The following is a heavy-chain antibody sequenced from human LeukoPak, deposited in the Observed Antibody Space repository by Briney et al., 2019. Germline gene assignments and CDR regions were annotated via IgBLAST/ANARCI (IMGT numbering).Heavy chain of an antibody. CDR2: IYYVGNT. V-gene: IGHV4-31*03. CDR3: ARVEVIGSTRYFDY. J-gene: IGHJ4*02. D-gene: IGHD3-16*02. CDR1: GGSISSGGNY. Sequence: PSHTLSLTCTVSGGSISSGGNYWSWLRQPPGKGLEWIGYIYYVGNTNYNPSLKSRLSMSVDTSKNQFSLSLTSVTAADTAVYYCARVEVIGSTRYFDYWGQGAMVSVSS.